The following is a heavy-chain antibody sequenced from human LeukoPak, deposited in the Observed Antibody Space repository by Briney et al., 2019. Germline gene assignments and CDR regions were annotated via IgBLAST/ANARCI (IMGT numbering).Heavy chain of an antibody. Sequence: GGSLRLSCAASGFTFSSYGMHWVRQAPGKGLEWVAVISYDGSNKYYADSVKGRFTISRDNSKNTLYLQMNSLRAEDTAVYYCAKDGCSGGSCYPTYYYGMDVWGQGTTVTVSS. D-gene: IGHD2-15*01. V-gene: IGHV3-30*18. J-gene: IGHJ6*02. CDR1: GFTFSSYG. CDR3: AKDGCSGGSCYPTYYYGMDV. CDR2: ISYDGSNK.